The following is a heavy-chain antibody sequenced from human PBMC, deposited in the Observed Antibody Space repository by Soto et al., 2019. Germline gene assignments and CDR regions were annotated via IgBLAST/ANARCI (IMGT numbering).Heavy chain of an antibody. J-gene: IGHJ5*02. V-gene: IGHV4-31*03. D-gene: IGHD6-13*01. Sequence: TLSLTCTVSGGSISSTNYYWSWIRRHPGKGLEWIGYIYYNGNTYYNPSLKSRVTISVDTSKNQFSLKLSSVTAADTAVYYCAGGNSSRWYWFDPWGQGTLVTVSS. CDR2: IYYNGNT. CDR3: AGGNSSRWYWFDP. CDR1: GGSISSTNYY.